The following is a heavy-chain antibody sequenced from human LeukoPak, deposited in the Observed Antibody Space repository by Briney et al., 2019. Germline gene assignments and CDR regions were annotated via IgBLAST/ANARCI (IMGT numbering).Heavy chain of an antibody. CDR3: ARDSADRKITIFGVVIIPTFDY. Sequence: GGSLRLSCAASGFTFSSYSMNWVRQAPGKGLEWVSYISSSSSTIYYADSVKGRFTIPRDNAKNSLYLQMNSLRAEDTAVYYCARDSADRKITIFGVVIIPTFDYWGQGTLVTVSS. J-gene: IGHJ4*02. D-gene: IGHD3-3*01. CDR1: GFTFSSYS. CDR2: ISSSSSTI. V-gene: IGHV3-48*01.